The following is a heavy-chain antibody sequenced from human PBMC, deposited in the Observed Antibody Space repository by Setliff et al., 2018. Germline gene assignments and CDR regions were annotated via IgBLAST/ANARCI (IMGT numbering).Heavy chain of an antibody. V-gene: IGHV1-69*06. CDR3: ARVLFHCSSTSCYLDAFDI. Sequence: SVKVSCKASGGTFSSYAISWVRQAPGQGLEWMGRIIPIFGTANYAQKFQGRVTITADKSTSTAYMELSSLRSEDTAVYYCARVLFHCSSTSCYLDAFDIWGQGTMVTVSS. CDR2: IIPIFGTA. J-gene: IGHJ3*02. D-gene: IGHD2-2*01. CDR1: GGTFSSYA.